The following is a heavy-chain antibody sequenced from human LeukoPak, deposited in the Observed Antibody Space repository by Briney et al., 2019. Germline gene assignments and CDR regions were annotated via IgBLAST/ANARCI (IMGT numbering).Heavy chain of an antibody. CDR1: GGTFSSYA. J-gene: IGHJ4*02. Sequence: ASVKVSCKASGGTFSSYAISWVRQAPGQGLEWMGGIIPIFGTANYAQKFQGRVKITTDESTSTAYMELSSLRSEDTAVYYCARDYNYGGINWGQGTLVTVSS. V-gene: IGHV1-69*05. CDR3: ARDYNYGGIN. CDR2: IIPIFGTA. D-gene: IGHD3-10*01.